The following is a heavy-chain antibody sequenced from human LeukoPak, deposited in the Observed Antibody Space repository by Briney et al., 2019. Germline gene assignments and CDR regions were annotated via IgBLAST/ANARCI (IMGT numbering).Heavy chain of an antibody. CDR3: AGATKWLAHDF. V-gene: IGHV3-53*01. D-gene: IGHD6-19*01. Sequence: PGGSLRLSCAASGFTVGGTYMSWVRQAAGKGWQWVSIIFDAGRTTYADSVQGRFTISRDSYMNTLFLQMNSLRADDTAVYYCAGATKWLAHDFWGQGILVTVSS. J-gene: IGHJ4*02. CDR1: GFTVGGTY. CDR2: IFDAGRT.